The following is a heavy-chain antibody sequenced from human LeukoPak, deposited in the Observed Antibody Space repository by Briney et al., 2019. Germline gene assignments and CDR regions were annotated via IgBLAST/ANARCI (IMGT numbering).Heavy chain of an antibody. Sequence: GGSLRLSCTASGFTFSNYAMHWVRQAPRKGLEWVSAISGSGGSTYYADSVKGRFTISRDNSKNTLYLQMNSLRAEDTAVYYCAKLEWLDAFDIWGQGTMVTVSS. D-gene: IGHD3-3*01. V-gene: IGHV3-23*01. CDR2: ISGSGGST. CDR1: GFTFSNYA. CDR3: AKLEWLDAFDI. J-gene: IGHJ3*02.